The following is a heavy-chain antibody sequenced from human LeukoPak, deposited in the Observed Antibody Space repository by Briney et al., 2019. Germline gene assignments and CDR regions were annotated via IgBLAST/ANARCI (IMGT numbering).Heavy chain of an antibody. J-gene: IGHJ4*02. CDR3: GKARAGDITAAFNY. D-gene: IGHD2-15*01. CDR2: LSGSGDKT. V-gene: IGHV3-23*01. CDR1: GFIFSTYA. Sequence: GGSLGLSCAASGFIFSTYAMSWVRQAPGKGLEWVSALSGSGDKTFYADSVKGRFTISRDNSKNTLYLQMNSLRAEDTAVYYCGKARAGDITAAFNYWGQGTLVTVSS.